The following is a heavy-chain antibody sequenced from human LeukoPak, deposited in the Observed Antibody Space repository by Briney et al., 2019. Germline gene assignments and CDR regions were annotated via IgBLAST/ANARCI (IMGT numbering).Heavy chain of an antibody. CDR1: GFTFSSYS. D-gene: IGHD3-16*01. Sequence: GGSLRLSCAASGFTFSSYSMTWVRQAPGKGLEWVSSISSSSSYIYYADSVKGRFTISRDNAKNSLYLQMNSLRAEDTAVYYCARLVWGGDAFDIWGQGTMVTVSS. CDR2: ISSSSSYI. V-gene: IGHV3-21*01. CDR3: ARLVWGGDAFDI. J-gene: IGHJ3*02.